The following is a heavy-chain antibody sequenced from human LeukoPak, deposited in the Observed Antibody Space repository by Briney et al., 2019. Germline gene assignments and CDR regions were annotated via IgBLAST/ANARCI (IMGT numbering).Heavy chain of an antibody. D-gene: IGHD3-22*01. Sequence: VASVKVSCKASGYTFTSYDINWVRQATGQGLEWMGWMNPNSGNTGYAQKLQGRVTMTTDTSTSTAYMELRSLRSDDTAVYYCARDTSTPPYYDSSGYSSHFDYWGQGTLVTVSS. V-gene: IGHV1-8*01. J-gene: IGHJ4*02. CDR1: GYTFTSYD. CDR3: ARDTSTPPYYDSSGYSSHFDY. CDR2: MNPNSGNT.